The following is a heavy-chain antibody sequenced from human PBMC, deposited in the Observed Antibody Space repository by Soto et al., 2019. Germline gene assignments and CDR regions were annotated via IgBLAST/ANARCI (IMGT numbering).Heavy chain of an antibody. D-gene: IGHD1-26*01. CDR3: ARLRKGGYCDY. Sequence: GGSLRLSCAASEFTFSNFWMNWVRQAPGKGLEWVANIKEDGSEKYYVDSVKGRFTISRDSAKKSLYLQMDSLRAEDTAVYYCARLRKGGYCDYWGQGALVTVSS. V-gene: IGHV3-7*03. CDR2: IKEDGSEK. CDR1: EFTFSNFW. J-gene: IGHJ4*02.